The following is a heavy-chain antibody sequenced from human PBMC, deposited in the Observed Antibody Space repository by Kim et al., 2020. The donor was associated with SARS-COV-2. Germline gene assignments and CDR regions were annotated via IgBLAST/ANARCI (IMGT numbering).Heavy chain of an antibody. Sequence: GGSLRLSCAASGFTFSSYSMNWVRQAPGKGLEWVSSISSSSSYIYYADSVKGRFTISRDNAKNSLYLQMNSLRAEDTAVYYCAREGGYSYGYSDYWGQGTLVTVSS. CDR2: ISSSSSYI. CDR3: AREGGYSYGYSDY. CDR1: GFTFSSYS. V-gene: IGHV3-21*01. J-gene: IGHJ4*02. D-gene: IGHD5-18*01.